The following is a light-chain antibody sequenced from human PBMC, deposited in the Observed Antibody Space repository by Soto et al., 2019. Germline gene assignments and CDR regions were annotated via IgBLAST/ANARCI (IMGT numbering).Light chain of an antibody. V-gene: IGKV1-5*03. CDR1: QSISSW. Sequence: DIQMTQSPSTLSASVGERVTITCRASQSISSWLAWYQQKPGKAPKLLIYKASSLESGVPSRFSGSGSGTEFTLTISSLQPDDFATYYCQQYNSYSFFFGQGTKVDIK. CDR3: QQYNSYSFF. J-gene: IGKJ2*01. CDR2: KAS.